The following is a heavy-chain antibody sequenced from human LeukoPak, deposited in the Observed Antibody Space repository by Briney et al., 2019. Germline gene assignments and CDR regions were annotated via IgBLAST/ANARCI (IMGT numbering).Heavy chain of an antibody. D-gene: IGHD4/OR15-4a*01. CDR2: IYYSGST. CDR3: ARGVLSGYNWIDP. V-gene: IGHV4-59*01. CDR1: GGSISSYY. Sequence: SETLSLTCTVSGGSISSYYWSWIRQPPGKGLEWIGYIYYSGSTNYNPSLKSRVTISVDTSKNQFSLKLSSVTAADTAVYYCARGVLSGYNWIDPWGQGTLVTVSS. J-gene: IGHJ5*02.